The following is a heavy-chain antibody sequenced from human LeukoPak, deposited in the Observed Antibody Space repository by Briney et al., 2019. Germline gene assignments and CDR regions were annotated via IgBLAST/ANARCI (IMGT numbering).Heavy chain of an antibody. Sequence: GGSLRLSCAASGFTFSSYAMSWVRQAPGKGLEWVAAIRGSGGSTYYADSVKGRFTISRDNSKNTLYLQMNSLRAEDAAVYYRAKDVPAAHGGITGTLFDYWGQGTLVTVSS. V-gene: IGHV3-23*01. CDR1: GFTFSSYA. CDR3: AKDVPAAHGGITGTLFDY. J-gene: IGHJ4*02. D-gene: IGHD1-20*01. CDR2: IRGSGGST.